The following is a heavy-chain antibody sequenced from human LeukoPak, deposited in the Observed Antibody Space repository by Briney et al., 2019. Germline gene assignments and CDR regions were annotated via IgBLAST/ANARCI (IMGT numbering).Heavy chain of an antibody. Sequence: GRSLRLSCAASGFTFSSYGMHWVRQAPGKGLEWVAFIRYDGSNKYYADSVKGRFTISRDNSKNTLYLQMNSLRAEDTAVYYCARDGLSIAARPGWFDPWGQGTLVTVSP. CDR3: ARDGLSIAARPGWFDP. CDR1: GFTFSSYG. D-gene: IGHD6-6*01. CDR2: IRYDGSNK. V-gene: IGHV3-33*08. J-gene: IGHJ5*02.